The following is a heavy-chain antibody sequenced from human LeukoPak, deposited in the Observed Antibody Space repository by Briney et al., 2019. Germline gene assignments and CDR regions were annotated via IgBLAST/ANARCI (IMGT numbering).Heavy chain of an antibody. CDR2: IRSSTTYV. J-gene: IGHJ4*02. D-gene: IGHD3-22*01. CDR3: ARDSLTMIVGRQKRGLDY. CDR1: GFTFNNYV. Sequence: GGSLRLSCAASGFTFNNYVMNWVRQAPGKGLEWVSSIRSSTTYVYYADSVKGRFTISRDNAKNSLYLQMNSLRAEDTAVYYGARDSLTMIVGRQKRGLDYWGQGTLVTVSS. V-gene: IGHV3-21*01.